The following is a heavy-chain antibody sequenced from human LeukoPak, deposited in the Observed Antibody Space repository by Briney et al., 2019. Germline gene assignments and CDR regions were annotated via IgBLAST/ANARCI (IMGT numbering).Heavy chain of an antibody. CDR2: INHSGST. D-gene: IGHD3-9*01. CDR1: IGSFSGYY. Sequence: SETLSLTCAVYIGSFSGYYSSWIRQPPGKCLEWIGEINHSGSTNYNPSLKSRVTISVDTSKNQFSLKLSSVTAADTGLYYCARGPGFLTRSDYFDYWGQRTLVTVSS. J-gene: IGHJ4*02. CDR3: ARGPGFLTRSDYFDY. V-gene: IGHV4-34*01.